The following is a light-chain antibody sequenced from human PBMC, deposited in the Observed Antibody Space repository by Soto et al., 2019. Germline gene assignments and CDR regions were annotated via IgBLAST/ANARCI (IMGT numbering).Light chain of an antibody. CDR2: DTS. CDR3: LLSYGGADAV. V-gene: IGLV7-46*01. CDR1: TGAVTSGHY. Sequence: QAVVTQEPSLTVSPGGTVTLTCGSSTGAVTSGHYPYWFQQKPGQAPRTLIYDTSNKHSWTPARFSGSLLGGKAALTLSGAQPEDEAEYYCLLSYGGADAVFGGGTQLTVL. J-gene: IGLJ7*01.